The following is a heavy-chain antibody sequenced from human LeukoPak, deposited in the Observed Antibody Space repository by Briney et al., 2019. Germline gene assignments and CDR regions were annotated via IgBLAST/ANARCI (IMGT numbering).Heavy chain of an antibody. D-gene: IGHD6-19*01. Sequence: ASVKVSCKASGGTFSSYAISWVRQAPGQGLEWMGGIIPIFGTANYAQKFRGRVTITADESTSTAYMELRSLRSDDTAVYYCARDQGSGWYFPSSNNWYFDLWGRGTLVTVSS. CDR2: IIPIFGTA. CDR3: ARDQGSGWYFPSSNNWYFDL. J-gene: IGHJ2*01. CDR1: GGTFSSYA. V-gene: IGHV1-69*13.